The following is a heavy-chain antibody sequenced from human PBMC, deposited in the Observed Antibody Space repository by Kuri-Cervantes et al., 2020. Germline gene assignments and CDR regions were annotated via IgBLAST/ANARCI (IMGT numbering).Heavy chain of an antibody. J-gene: IGHJ3*02. CDR3: ARDPLPLYCSGGSCYSTDDAFDI. V-gene: IGHV3-30-3*01. D-gene: IGHD2-15*01. CDR1: GFTFSSYA. Sequence: GGSLRLSCAASGFTFSSYAMHWVRQAPGKGLEWVAVISYDGSNKYYADSVKGRFTISRDNSKNTLYLQMNSLGAEDTAVYYCARDPLPLYCSGGSCYSTDDAFDIWGQGTMVTVSS. CDR2: ISYDGSNK.